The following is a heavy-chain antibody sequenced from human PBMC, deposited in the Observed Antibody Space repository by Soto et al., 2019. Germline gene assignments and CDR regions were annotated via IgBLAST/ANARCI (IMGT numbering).Heavy chain of an antibody. D-gene: IGHD6-19*01. CDR1: GYRFTGFY. V-gene: IGHV1-2*02. CDR3: AAAAIPVAGRHPDF. Sequence: QVQLVQSGAEVKRPGASVKVSCKASGYRFTGFYLHWVRLAPGQGLEWMGWINPNNGVTTYAKTFQGRVTMTRDSSISTAYMELSSLRSDDTALYFCAAAAIPVAGRHPDFWGQGTVVTVS. CDR2: INPNNGVT. J-gene: IGHJ4*02.